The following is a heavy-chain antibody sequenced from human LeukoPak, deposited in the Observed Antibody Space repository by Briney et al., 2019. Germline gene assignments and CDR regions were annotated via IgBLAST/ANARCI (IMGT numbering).Heavy chain of an antibody. CDR1: GGSICSYY. D-gene: IGHD2-8*01. V-gene: IGHV4-59*01. Sequence: SETLSLTCTVSGGSICSYYWCWIRQPPGKGLEWIGYIYYSGSTNYNPSLKSRVTISVDTSKNQFSLKLSSVTAADTAVYYCARGGPYTDLMVYAIWGQGTLVTVSS. J-gene: IGHJ4*02. CDR2: IYYSGST. CDR3: ARGGPYTDLMVYAI.